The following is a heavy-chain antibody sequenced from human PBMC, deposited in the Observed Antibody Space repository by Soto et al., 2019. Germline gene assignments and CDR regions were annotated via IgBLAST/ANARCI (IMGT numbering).Heavy chain of an antibody. V-gene: IGHV4-59*01. CDR3: ARVDYYDSSGFPRN. CDR1: GGSISSYY. Sequence: SETLSLTCTPSGGSISSYYWSWIRQPPGKGLEWIGYIYYSGSTNYNPSLKSRVTISVDTSKNQFSLKLSSVTAADTAVYYCARVDYYDSSGFPRNWGQGTLVTVSS. CDR2: IYYSGST. J-gene: IGHJ4*02. D-gene: IGHD3-22*01.